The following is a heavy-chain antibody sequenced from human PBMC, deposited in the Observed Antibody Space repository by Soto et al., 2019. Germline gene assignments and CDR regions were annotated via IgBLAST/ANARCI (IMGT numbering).Heavy chain of an antibody. CDR3: TTPITMFTAYYYYYMDV. CDR2: IKSKTDGGTT. CDR1: GFTFSNAW. J-gene: IGHJ6*03. D-gene: IGHD3-10*02. V-gene: IGHV3-15*01. Sequence: EVQLVESGGGLVKPGGSLRLSGAASGFTFSNAWMSWVRQAPGKGLEWVGRIKSKTDGGTTDYAAPVKGRFTISRDDSKNTLYLQMNSLKTEDTAVDYCTTPITMFTAYYYYYMDVWGKGTTVTVSS.